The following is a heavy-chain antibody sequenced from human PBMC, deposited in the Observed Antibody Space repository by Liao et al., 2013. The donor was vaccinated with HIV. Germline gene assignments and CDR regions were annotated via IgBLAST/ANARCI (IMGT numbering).Heavy chain of an antibody. CDR1: GASIGSSDYC. V-gene: IGHV4-39*07. CDR2: MCYNGDT. J-gene: IGHJ4*01. D-gene: IGHD3-3*01. CDR3: ARVLRLLNPVNRGLFDY. Sequence: QLQLQESGPGLVKPSETLSLTCSVSGASIGSSDYCWGWIRQTPGKGLDWIANMCYNGDTFHNSSLQSRVGVSLDTSKNQLSLQLVSVTAADTAIYYCARVLRLLNPVNRGLFDYWGHGILVTVSS.